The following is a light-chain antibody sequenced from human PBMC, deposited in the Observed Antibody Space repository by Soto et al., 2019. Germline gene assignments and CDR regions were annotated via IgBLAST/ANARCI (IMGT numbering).Light chain of an antibody. Sequence: DIQMTQSPSSLSASVGDRVTITCQASQDINKNLIWYQQKPGKDPKLLIYDASDLETGVPSRFSGSGSGTGFNFTISSLQTEDFATYYCQQYESLPLTFGQGTRLEIK. V-gene: IGKV1-33*01. CDR2: DAS. CDR1: QDINKN. J-gene: IGKJ5*01. CDR3: QQYESLPLT.